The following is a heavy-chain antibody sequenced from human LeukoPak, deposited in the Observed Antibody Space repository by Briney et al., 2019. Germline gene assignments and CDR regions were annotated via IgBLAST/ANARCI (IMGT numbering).Heavy chain of an antibody. CDR2: ISGSGGST. Sequence: PGGSLRLSCAASGFTFSSYAMSWVRQAPGKGLEWVSAISGSGGSTYYADPVKGRFTISRDNSKNTLYLQMNSLRAEDTAVYYCAKDEDYYGSGSSYFDYWGQGTLVTVSS. CDR1: GFTFSSYA. V-gene: IGHV3-23*01. J-gene: IGHJ4*02. CDR3: AKDEDYYGSGSSYFDY. D-gene: IGHD3-10*01.